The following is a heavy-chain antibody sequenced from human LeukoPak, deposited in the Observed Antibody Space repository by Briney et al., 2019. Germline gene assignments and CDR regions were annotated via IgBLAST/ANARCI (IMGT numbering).Heavy chain of an antibody. CDR2: FDPEDGET. CDR3: ATAPPFYDFWSGYYWSY. V-gene: IGHV1-24*01. CDR1: GGTFSSYA. D-gene: IGHD3-3*01. Sequence: ASVKVSCKASGGTFSSYAISWVRQAPGKGLAWMGGFDPEDGETIYAQKFQGRVTMTEDTSTDTAYMELSSLRSEDTAVYYCATAPPFYDFWSGYYWSYWGQGTLVTVSS. J-gene: IGHJ4*02.